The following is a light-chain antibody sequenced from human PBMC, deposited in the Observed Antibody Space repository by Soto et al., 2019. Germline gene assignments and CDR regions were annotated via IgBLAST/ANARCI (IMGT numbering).Light chain of an antibody. CDR1: SSDVGGYNY. CDR3: SSYTSSSTYVV. CDR2: DVS. J-gene: IGLJ2*01. Sequence: QSALTQPASVSGSPGQSITISCTGTSSDVGGYNYVSWYQQHPGKAPKLMIYDVSNRPSGVSNRFSGSKSGNKASLTISGLQAEDEADDYCSSYTSSSTYVVFGGGTKVTVL. V-gene: IGLV2-14*01.